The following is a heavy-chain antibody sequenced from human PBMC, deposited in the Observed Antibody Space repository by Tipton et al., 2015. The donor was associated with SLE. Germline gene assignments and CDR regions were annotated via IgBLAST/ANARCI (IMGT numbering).Heavy chain of an antibody. V-gene: IGHV3-7*01. CDR1: GFIFSTYG. D-gene: IGHD5/OR15-5a*01. CDR2: IKQDGSEK. J-gene: IGHJ3*01. Sequence: SGFIFSTYGMHWVRQAPGKGLEWVANIKQDGSEKYYADSVKGRFTISRDNAKNSLYLQMNSLRAEDAALYYCAELSTADAFDVWGQGAMVIVSS. CDR3: AELSTADAFDV.